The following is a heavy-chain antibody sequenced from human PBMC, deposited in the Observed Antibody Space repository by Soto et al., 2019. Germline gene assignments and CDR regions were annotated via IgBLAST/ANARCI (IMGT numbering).Heavy chain of an antibody. V-gene: IGHV3-33*06. CDR2: IWFDGSNK. Sequence: HPGGSLRLSCAASGFIFSSYGIHWVRQAPGKGLEWVAVIWFDGSNKYYADSVKGRFTISRDSSKNTLYLQMNSLRAEDTAVYYCAKARYEYLWGNYRSTGNFDSWGQGALVTVS. D-gene: IGHD3-16*02. J-gene: IGHJ4*02. CDR1: GFIFSSYG. CDR3: AKARYEYLWGNYRSTGNFDS.